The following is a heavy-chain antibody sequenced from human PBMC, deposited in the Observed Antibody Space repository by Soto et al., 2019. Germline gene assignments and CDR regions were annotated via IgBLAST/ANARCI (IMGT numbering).Heavy chain of an antibody. J-gene: IGHJ4*02. V-gene: IGHV3-9*01. CDR2: ISWNSDSI. D-gene: IGHD4-17*01. Sequence: EVQLVESGGGLVQPGRSLRLSCVASGFTFDDYAMHWVRQAPGKGLEWVSGISWNSDSIGYADSVKGRFTISRDNAKNSLYLQMNSLRAEDTALYYCAKSPNYGDSISYFDYWGQGTLVTVSS. CDR3: AKSPNYGDSISYFDY. CDR1: GFTFDDYA.